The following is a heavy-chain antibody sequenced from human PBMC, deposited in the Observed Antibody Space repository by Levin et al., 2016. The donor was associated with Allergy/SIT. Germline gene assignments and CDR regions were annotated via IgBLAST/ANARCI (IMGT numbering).Heavy chain of an antibody. Sequence: WIRQPPGKGLEWIGSIYYSGSTYYNPSLKSRVTISVDTSKNQFSLKLSSVTAADTAVYYCARDSSSSSPYYYYYYGMDVWGQGTTVTVSS. CDR3: ARDSSSSSPYYYYYYGMDV. V-gene: IGHV4-39*07. J-gene: IGHJ6*02. CDR2: IYYSGST. D-gene: IGHD6-6*01.